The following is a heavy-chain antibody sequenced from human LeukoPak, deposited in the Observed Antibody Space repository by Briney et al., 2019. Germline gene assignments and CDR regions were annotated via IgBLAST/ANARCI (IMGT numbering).Heavy chain of an antibody. V-gene: IGHV3-74*01. D-gene: IGHD6-19*01. J-gene: IGHJ4*02. CDR3: ARVTAVAGTSVGVDA. Sequence: GGSLRLSCAASGFTFSIYWMHWVRHTPGKGLVWVSRINSDASDTTYADSVKGRFTISRDNAKNTLYLQMNSLRAEETAVYYCARVTAVAGTSVGVDAWGQGILVTVS. CDR2: INSDASDT. CDR1: GFTFSIYW.